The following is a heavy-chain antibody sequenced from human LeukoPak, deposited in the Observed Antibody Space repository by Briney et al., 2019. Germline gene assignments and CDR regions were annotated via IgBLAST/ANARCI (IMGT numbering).Heavy chain of an antibody. CDR3: ARDATYCTNGVCYTRFDY. CDR1: GFTFTSHS. CDR2: MNLDGSEK. J-gene: IGHJ4*02. V-gene: IGHV3-7*01. D-gene: IGHD2-8*01. Sequence: PGGSLRLSCAASGFTFTSHSMSWVRQAPGKGLEWVSRMNLDGSEKYYVDSVKGRFTISRDNAKTSLYLEMNSLRAEDTAVYYCARDATYCTNGVCYTRFDYWGQGTLVTVSS.